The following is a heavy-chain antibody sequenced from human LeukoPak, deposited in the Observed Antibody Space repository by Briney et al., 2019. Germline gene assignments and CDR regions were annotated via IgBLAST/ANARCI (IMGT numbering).Heavy chain of an antibody. Sequence: ASVKVSCKASGGTFSSYAISWVRQAPGQGLEWMGGIIPIFGTANYAQKFQGRVTITADKSTSTAYMELSSLRSEDTAVYYCARVVTAISWYFDLWGRGTLVTVSS. V-gene: IGHV1-69*06. D-gene: IGHD2-21*02. CDR1: GGTFSSYA. J-gene: IGHJ2*01. CDR3: ARVVTAISWYFDL. CDR2: IIPIFGTA.